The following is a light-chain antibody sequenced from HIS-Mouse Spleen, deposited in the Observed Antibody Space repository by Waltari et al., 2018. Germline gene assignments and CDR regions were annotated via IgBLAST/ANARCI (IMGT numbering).Light chain of an antibody. J-gene: IGLJ3*02. Sequence: QSVLTQPPSASGTPGQRVTIPCSGSSSNIGSNYAHWYHRLPGTAPKLLIYRNNQRPSGVPDRFSGSKSGTSASLAISGLRSEDEADYYCAAWDDSLSGPVFGGGTKLTVL. CDR3: AAWDDSLSGPV. V-gene: IGLV1-47*01. CDR1: SSNIGSNY. CDR2: RNN.